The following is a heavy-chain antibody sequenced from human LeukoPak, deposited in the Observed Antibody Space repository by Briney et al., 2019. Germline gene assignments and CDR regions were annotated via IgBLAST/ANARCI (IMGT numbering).Heavy chain of an antibody. V-gene: IGHV4-34*01. Sequence: SETLSLTCAVYGGSLSGNYWSWIRQPPGKGLEWIGEINHSGSTNYNPSLKSRVTISVDTSKNQFSLKLSSVTAADTAVYYCAINYYDSSGYYTPSWVFDYWGQGTLVTVSS. CDR1: GGSLSGNY. J-gene: IGHJ4*02. CDR3: AINYYDSSGYYTPSWVFDY. D-gene: IGHD3-22*01. CDR2: INHSGST.